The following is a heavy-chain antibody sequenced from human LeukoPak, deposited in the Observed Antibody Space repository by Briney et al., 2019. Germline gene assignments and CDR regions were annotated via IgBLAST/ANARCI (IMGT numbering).Heavy chain of an antibody. V-gene: IGHV4-4*02. D-gene: IGHD2-2*01. CDR3: AVLVVGPFGYYYSMDV. Sequence: PSGTLSLTCAVSGGSISSSNWWSWVRQPPGKGLEWIGEIYHSGSTNYNPSLKSRVTISVDKSKNQFSLKLSSVTAADTAVYYCAVLVVGPFGYYYSMDVWGKGTTVTVSS. CDR2: IYHSGST. J-gene: IGHJ6*04. CDR1: GGSISSSNW.